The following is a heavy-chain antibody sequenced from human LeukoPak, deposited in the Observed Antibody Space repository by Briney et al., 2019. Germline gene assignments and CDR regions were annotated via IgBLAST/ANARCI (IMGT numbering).Heavy chain of an antibody. V-gene: IGHV4-39*07. Sequence: PSETLSLTCTVSGGSISSSSYYWGWIRQPPGKGLEWIGSIYYSGSTYYNPSLKSRVTISVDTSKNQFSLKLSSVTAADTAVYYCARVPGVTYYYYYMDVWGKGTTVTVSS. D-gene: IGHD5-18*01. CDR2: IYYSGST. CDR1: GGSISSSSYY. J-gene: IGHJ6*03. CDR3: ARVPGVTYYYYYMDV.